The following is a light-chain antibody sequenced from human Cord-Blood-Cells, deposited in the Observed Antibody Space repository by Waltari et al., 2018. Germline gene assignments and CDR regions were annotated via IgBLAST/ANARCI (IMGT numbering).Light chain of an antibody. CDR2: GKN. CDR3: DSRDSSGNHYV. CDR1: SLRSYY. V-gene: IGLV3-19*01. Sequence: SSELTQDPAVSVALVQTVRITCQGDSLRSYYASWYQQKPGQAPVLVIYGKNNPPSGIPDRFTGSSSANTASWTITGAQAEDEADYYCDSRDSSGNHYVFGTGTKVTVL. J-gene: IGLJ1*01.